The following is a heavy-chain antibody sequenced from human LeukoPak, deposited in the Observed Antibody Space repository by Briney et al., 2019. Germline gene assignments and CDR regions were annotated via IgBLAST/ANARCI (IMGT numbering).Heavy chain of an antibody. J-gene: IGHJ4*02. CDR2: ISYDGSNK. CDR3: ARSKDQPHFDY. V-gene: IGHV3-30-3*01. CDR1: GVTFSSYA. D-gene: IGHD2-2*01. Sequence: GRSLRLSCAASGVTFSSYAMHWVRQAPGKGLEWVAVISYDGSNKYYADSVKGRFTISRDNSKNTLYLQMNSLRAEDTAVYYCARSKDQPHFDYWGQGTLVTVSS.